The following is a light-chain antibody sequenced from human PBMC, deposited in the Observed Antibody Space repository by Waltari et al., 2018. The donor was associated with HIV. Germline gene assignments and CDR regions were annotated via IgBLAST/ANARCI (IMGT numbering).Light chain of an antibody. CDR3: ASRDTTVNPLI. CDR1: TLRAHF. V-gene: IGLV3-19*01. J-gene: IGLJ2*01. CDR2: GAN. Sequence: SSEVTQDPVVSVALGQTVRIKCQGDTLRAHFATWYQQKPGQAPLVVSYGANTRPSGIPDRFSGSTAGNTNFLTIAGAQAEDEADYYCASRDTTVNPLIFGGGTKLTVL.